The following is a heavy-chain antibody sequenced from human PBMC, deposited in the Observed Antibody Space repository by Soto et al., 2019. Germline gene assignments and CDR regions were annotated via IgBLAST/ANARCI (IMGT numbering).Heavy chain of an antibody. D-gene: IGHD3-22*01. CDR3: AATLSGGNGYYYDSSGYYDDY. CDR2: ISSSGSTI. V-gene: IGHV3-11*01. J-gene: IGHJ4*02. Sequence: LRLSCAASGFTFSDYYMSWIRQAPGKGLEWVSYISSSGSTIYYADPVKGRFTISRDNAKNSLYLQMNSLRAEDTAVYYCAATLSGGNGYYYDSSGYYDDYWGQGTLVTVSS. CDR1: GFTFSDYY.